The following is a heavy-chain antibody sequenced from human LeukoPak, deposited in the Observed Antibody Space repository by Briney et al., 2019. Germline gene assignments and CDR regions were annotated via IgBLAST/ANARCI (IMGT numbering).Heavy chain of an antibody. CDR1: GFTFSSYA. CDR3: AKDLALYCSSTSCSGSWFDP. CDR2: ISGSGGST. D-gene: IGHD2-2*01. V-gene: IGHV3-23*01. Sequence: GGSLRLSCAASGFTFSSYAMNWVRQAPGKGLEWVSAISGSGGSTDYADSVKGRFTISRDNSKNTLYLQMNSLRAEDTAVYYCAKDLALYCSSTSCSGSWFDPWGQGTLVTVSS. J-gene: IGHJ5*02.